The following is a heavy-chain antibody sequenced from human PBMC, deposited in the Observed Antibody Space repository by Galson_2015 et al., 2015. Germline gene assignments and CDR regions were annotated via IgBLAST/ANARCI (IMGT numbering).Heavy chain of an antibody. J-gene: IGHJ6*02. CDR2: IYYSGST. V-gene: IGHV4-59*01. D-gene: IGHD6-6*01. CDR1: GGSISSYY. Sequence: ETLSLTCTVSGGSISSYYWSWIRQPPGKGLEWIGYIYYSGSTNYNPSLKSRVTISVDTSKNQFSLKLSSVTAADTAVYYCARAARPYYYGMDVWGQGTTVTVSS. CDR3: ARAARPYYYGMDV.